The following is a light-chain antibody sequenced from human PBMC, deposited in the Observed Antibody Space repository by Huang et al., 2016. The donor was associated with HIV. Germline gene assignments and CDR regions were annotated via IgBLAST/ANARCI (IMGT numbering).Light chain of an antibody. CDR3: QQYNAWPPWT. CDR2: GAS. J-gene: IGKJ1*01. Sequence: ETIMTQSPATLYVSPGERATLSCRASQSVTSNVAWYQQRRGQAPRLLIYGASTRATGIPARCSGSGSGAEFTLTISSLQSEDSAVYYCQQYNAWPPWTFGQGTRVEIK. V-gene: IGKV3-15*01. CDR1: QSVTSN.